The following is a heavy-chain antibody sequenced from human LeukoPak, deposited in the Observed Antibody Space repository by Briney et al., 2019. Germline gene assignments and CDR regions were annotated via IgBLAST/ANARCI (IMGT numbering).Heavy chain of an antibody. CDR1: GFTFSSYG. CDR2: ISGSGGST. J-gene: IGHJ4*02. D-gene: IGHD3-10*01. V-gene: IGHV3-23*01. Sequence: PGGSLRLSCADSGFTFSSYGMSWVRQAPGKGLEWVSAISGSGGSTYYADSVKGRLTISRDNSKNTLYLQMNSLRAEDTAVYYCAKREVRGVKRYWGQGTLVTVSS. CDR3: AKREVRGVKRY.